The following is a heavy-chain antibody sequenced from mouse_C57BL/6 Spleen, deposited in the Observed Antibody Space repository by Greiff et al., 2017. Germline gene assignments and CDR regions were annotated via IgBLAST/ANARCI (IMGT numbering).Heavy chain of an antibody. D-gene: IGHD1-1*01. Sequence: QVQLQQSGAELVRPGASVKLSCKASGYTFTDYEMHWVKQTPVHGLEWIGAIDPETGGTAYNQKCKGKAILTADKSSSTAYMELRSLTSEDSAVYYCTRPYGSSYYFDYWGPGTTLTVSS. V-gene: IGHV1-15*01. CDR3: TRPYGSSYYFDY. CDR2: IDPETGGT. CDR1: GYTFTDYE. J-gene: IGHJ2*01.